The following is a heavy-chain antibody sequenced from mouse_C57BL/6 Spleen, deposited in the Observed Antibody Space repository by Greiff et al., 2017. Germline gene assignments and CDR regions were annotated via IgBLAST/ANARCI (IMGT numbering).Heavy chain of an antibody. V-gene: IGHV5-4*01. D-gene: IGHD1-1*01. J-gene: IGHJ1*03. CDR2: ISDGGSYT. CDR3: ARDSSSYWYFDV. Sequence: EVKLMASGGGLVKPGGSLKLSCAASGFTFSSYAMSWVRQTPEKRLEWVATISDGGSYTYYPDNVKGRFTISRDNAKNSLYLQMSHLRSKNTAMYYCARDSSSYWYFDVWGTGTTVTVSS. CDR1: GFTFSSYA.